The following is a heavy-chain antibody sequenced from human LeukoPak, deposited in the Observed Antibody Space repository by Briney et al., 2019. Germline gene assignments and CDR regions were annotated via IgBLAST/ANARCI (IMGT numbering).Heavy chain of an antibody. V-gene: IGHV4-34*01. CDR2: INHSGST. J-gene: IGHJ4*02. D-gene: IGHD5-18*01. CDR3: ARGGDTAMVPGFDY. Sequence: PSETLSLTCAVYGGSFSGYYWSWIRQPPGKGLEWIGEINHSGSTNYNPSLKSRVTISVDTSKNQFSLKLSSVTAADTAVYYCARGGDTAMVPGFDYWGQGTLVTVSS. CDR1: GGSFSGYY.